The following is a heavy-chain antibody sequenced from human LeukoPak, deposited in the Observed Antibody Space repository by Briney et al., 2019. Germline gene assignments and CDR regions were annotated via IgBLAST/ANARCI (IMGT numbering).Heavy chain of an antibody. CDR3: AREANAFDI. CDR1: GFTFNTYV. CDR2: LSQDGSNQ. V-gene: IGHV3-30-3*01. J-gene: IGHJ3*02. Sequence: GGSLTLSCAASGFTFNTYVMHWVRQAPGKGLEWVAGLSQDGSNQYYADSVKGRFTISRDNSKNTLYVQMNSLTIDDTAVYFCAREANAFDIWGQGTMVTFSS.